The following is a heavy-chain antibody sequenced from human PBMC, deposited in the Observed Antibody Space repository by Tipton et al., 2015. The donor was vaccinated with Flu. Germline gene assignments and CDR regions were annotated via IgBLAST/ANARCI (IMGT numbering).Heavy chain of an antibody. Sequence: VQLVQSGGGLVQPGRSLRLSCAASGFAFSSYWVLWVRQAPGKGLEWVANINEDGSTTYYLGSVRGRFTISRDNARNSVFLQMNSLRVEDTALYYCAIFKNPGHWGQGTLVTVSS. CDR2: INEDGSTT. D-gene: IGHD2/OR15-2a*01. CDR1: GFAFSSYW. V-gene: IGHV3-7*01. CDR3: AIFKNPGH. J-gene: IGHJ4*02.